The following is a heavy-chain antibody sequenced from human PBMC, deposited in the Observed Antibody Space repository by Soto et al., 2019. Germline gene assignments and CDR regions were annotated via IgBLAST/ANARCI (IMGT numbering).Heavy chain of an antibody. V-gene: IGHV1-18*01. Sequence: GASMKVSCQASSYTFPRYGVTWVRPAPAQVMEWMGLISAHNGNTNYAQKLQGRVTMTTDTSTSTAYMELRSLRSDDTAVYYCARDRGWFYPCGQGTLLTV. CDR2: ISAHNGNT. CDR3: ARDRGWFYP. J-gene: IGHJ5*02. CDR1: SYTFPRYG.